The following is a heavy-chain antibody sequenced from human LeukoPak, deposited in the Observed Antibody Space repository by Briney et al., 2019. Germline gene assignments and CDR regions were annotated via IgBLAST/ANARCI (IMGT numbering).Heavy chain of an antibody. CDR2: IRFDGSNK. D-gene: IGHD6-13*01. V-gene: IGHV3-30*02. Sequence: GGSLRLSCAASGFTFSSYWMSWVRQAPGKGLEWVAFIRFDGSNKYYADSVKGRFTISRDNAKNSLFLQMNSLRAEDTAVYYCARASSSSWYDPTDYWGQGTLVTVPS. CDR1: GFTFSSYW. J-gene: IGHJ4*02. CDR3: ARASSSSWYDPTDY.